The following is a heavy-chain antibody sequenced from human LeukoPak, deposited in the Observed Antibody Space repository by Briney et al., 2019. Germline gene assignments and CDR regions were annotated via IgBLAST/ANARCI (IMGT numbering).Heavy chain of an antibody. Sequence: PSETLSLTCTVSGGSISSYYWSWIRQPAGKGLEWIGRIYTSGSTNYNPSLKSRVTMSVDTSKNQFSLKLSSVTAADTAVYYCARDGGHEGYYDFWSGYRGGYFDYWGQGTLVTVSS. CDR2: IYTSGST. J-gene: IGHJ4*02. CDR3: ARDGGHEGYYDFWSGYRGGYFDY. V-gene: IGHV4-4*07. D-gene: IGHD3-3*01. CDR1: GGSISSYY.